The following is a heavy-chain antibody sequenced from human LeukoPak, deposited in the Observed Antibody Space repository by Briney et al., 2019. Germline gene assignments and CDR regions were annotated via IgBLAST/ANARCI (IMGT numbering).Heavy chain of an antibody. V-gene: IGHV1-3*01. CDR3: ARSDSSSWYLFDY. CDR2: INAGNGNT. CDR1: GSPFTSSA. J-gene: IGHJ4*02. Sequence: ASVNVSCNASGSPFTSSATHWVRQAPGHRLEWRGWINAGNGNTKYSQKFQGRVTITRDTSASTAYMKLSSLRSEDTAVYYCARSDSSSWYLFDYWGRGTLVTVSS. D-gene: IGHD6-13*01.